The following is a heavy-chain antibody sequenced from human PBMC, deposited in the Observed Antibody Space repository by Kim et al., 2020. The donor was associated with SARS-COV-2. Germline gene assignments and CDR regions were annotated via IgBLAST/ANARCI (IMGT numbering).Heavy chain of an antibody. D-gene: IGHD6-19*01. CDR3: AREGVAVLGYYYYYMDV. CDR1: GGSISSNY. CDR2: IYYSGST. J-gene: IGHJ6*03. V-gene: IGHV4-59*01. Sequence: SETLSLTCTVSGGSISSNYWSWIRQTPGKGLEWIGYIYYSGSTNYNPSLKSRVTISVDMSKSQFSLKLTSVTAADTAVYYCAREGVAVLGYYYYYMDVCGEGTTVTVSS.